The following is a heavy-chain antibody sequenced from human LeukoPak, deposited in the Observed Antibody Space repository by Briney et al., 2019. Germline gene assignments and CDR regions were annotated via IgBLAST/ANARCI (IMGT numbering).Heavy chain of an antibody. V-gene: IGHV3-30-3*01. CDR3: ARGARRWLPYFDY. CDR1: GFTFSSYA. J-gene: IGHJ4*02. D-gene: IGHD5-24*01. Sequence: PGGSLRLSCAASGFTFSSYAMHWVRQAPGRGLEWVAVISYDGSNKYYADSVKGRFTISRDNSKNTLYLQMNSLRAEDTAVYYCARGARRWLPYFDYWGQGTLVTVSS. CDR2: ISYDGSNK.